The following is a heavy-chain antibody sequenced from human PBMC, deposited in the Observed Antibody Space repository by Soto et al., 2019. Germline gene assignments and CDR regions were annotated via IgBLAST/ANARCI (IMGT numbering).Heavy chain of an antibody. CDR2: INSEGSST. D-gene: IGHD3-3*01. J-gene: IGHJ3*02. V-gene: IGHV3-74*01. CDR1: GFTFSSYW. Sequence: EVQLVESGGGLVQPGGSLRLSCAAFGFTFSSYWMHWVRQAPGKGLVWVSRINSEGSSTSYADSVKGRFTISRDNAKNTLYLQMNSLRAEDTAVYYCARVRIFENAFDIWGQGTMVTVSS. CDR3: ARVRIFENAFDI.